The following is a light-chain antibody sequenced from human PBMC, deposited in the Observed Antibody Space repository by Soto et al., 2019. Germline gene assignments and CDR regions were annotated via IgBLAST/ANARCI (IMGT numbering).Light chain of an antibody. Sequence: QSVLTQPPSVSGAPGQRVTISCTGSNSNIGAGFGVQWYQQFPRTAPRLLIYSNTNRPSGVPDRFSASKSGTSASLAITGLRAEDEADYYCATWDDTLTGPSWVFGGGTKLTVL. CDR2: SNT. V-gene: IGLV1-40*01. CDR3: ATWDDTLTGPSWV. J-gene: IGLJ3*02. CDR1: NSNIGAGFG.